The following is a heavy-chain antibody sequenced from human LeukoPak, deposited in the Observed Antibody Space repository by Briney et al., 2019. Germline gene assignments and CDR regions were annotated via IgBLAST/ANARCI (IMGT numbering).Heavy chain of an antibody. CDR1: GGSISSKTHY. J-gene: IGHJ3*01. Sequence: PSETLSLTCSVSGGSISSKTHYWGWIRQPPGKGLEWIGSIHYSGSPSYSPSLKSRVTMSVDTSNNQLSLNLSSVTAAGTAFCYCSRQYSAFDWKQDAFDLWGQGTMVAVSS. V-gene: IGHV4-39*07. D-gene: IGHD5-12*01. CDR3: SRQYSAFDWKQDAFDL. CDR2: IHYSGSP.